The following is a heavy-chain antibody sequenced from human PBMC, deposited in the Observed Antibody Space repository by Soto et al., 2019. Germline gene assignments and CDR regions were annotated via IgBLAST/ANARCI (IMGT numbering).Heavy chain of an antibody. D-gene: IGHD5-12*01. CDR2: IKQDGSER. V-gene: IGHV3-7*01. J-gene: IGHJ3*01. CDR1: GFTFNNYW. Sequence: PGGSLRLSCAASGFTFNNYWMSWVRQAPEKGLEWVANIKQDGSERYYVDSVKGRFTISRDNAKNSLYLQMNSLRAEETAVYYCARVKYSTSSAFDVWGQGTMVTVSS. CDR3: ARVKYSTSSAFDV.